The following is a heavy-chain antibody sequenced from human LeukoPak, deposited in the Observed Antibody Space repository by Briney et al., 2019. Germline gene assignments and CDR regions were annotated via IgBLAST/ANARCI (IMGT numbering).Heavy chain of an antibody. CDR3: ARAPCSGGSCYSPWFDP. D-gene: IGHD2-15*01. V-gene: IGHV3-7*01. Sequence: GGSLRLSCAASGFTFSSYWMSWVRQAPGKGLEWVANIKQDGSEKYYVDSVKGRFTISRDNSKNTLYLQMNSLRAEDTAVYYCARAPCSGGSCYSPWFDPWGQGTLVTVSS. CDR2: IKQDGSEK. J-gene: IGHJ5*02. CDR1: GFTFSSYW.